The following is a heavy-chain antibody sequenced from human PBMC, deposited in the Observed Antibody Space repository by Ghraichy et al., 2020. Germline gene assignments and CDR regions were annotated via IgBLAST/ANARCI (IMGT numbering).Heavy chain of an antibody. CDR1: GFTFSSYS. J-gene: IGHJ4*02. V-gene: IGHV3-21*01. CDR2: ISSSSDYM. Sequence: GGSLRLSCGASGFTFSSYSMNWVRQAPGKGLEWVSSISSSSDYMYYADSVKGRFTISRDNAKKSLYLQMNSLRAEDTAVYYCARDWSLALSGGKFDYWGQGTLVTVSS. D-gene: IGHD3-3*02. CDR3: ARDWSLALSGGKFDY.